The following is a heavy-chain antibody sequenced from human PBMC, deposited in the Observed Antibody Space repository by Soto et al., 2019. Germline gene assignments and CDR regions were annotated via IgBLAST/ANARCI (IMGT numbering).Heavy chain of an antibody. CDR3: ARDDEYSGNGMDV. D-gene: IGHD3-10*01. CDR1: GFTFSNYG. CDR2: ILNDGSNR. J-gene: IGHJ6*02. Sequence: QVQLVESGGGVVQPGRSLRLSCAASGFTFSNYGMHWVRQAPGKGLEWVAVILNDGSNRDHADSVKDRFTISRENSKNMLYLQMNSLRAEDTAVYYCARDDEYSGNGMDVWGQGTTVTVS. V-gene: IGHV3-33*01.